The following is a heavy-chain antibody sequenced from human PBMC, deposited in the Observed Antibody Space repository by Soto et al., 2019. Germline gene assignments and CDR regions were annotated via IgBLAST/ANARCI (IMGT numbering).Heavy chain of an antibody. J-gene: IGHJ6*02. CDR1: GFIVSSNY. D-gene: IGHD3-22*01. CDR3: AKDLRAVTMIVGGYYYYYYGMDV. Sequence: EVQVVESGGGLIQPGGSLRLSCAASGFIVSSNYMSWVRQAPGKGLEWVSVIYSGGSTYYADSVKGRFTISRDNSKNTLYLQMNSLRAEDTAVYYCAKDLRAVTMIVGGYYYYYYGMDVWGQGTTVTVSS. CDR2: IYSGGST. V-gene: IGHV3-66*03.